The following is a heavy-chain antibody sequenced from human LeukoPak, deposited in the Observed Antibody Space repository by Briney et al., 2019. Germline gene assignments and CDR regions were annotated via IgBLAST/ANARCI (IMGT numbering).Heavy chain of an antibody. V-gene: IGHV3-30*18. Sequence: GRSLRLSCAASGFTFSSYGMHWVRQAPGKGLEWVAVISYDGSNKYYADSVKGRFTISRDNSKNTLYLQMNSLRAEDTAVYYCAKGEYGYQLLRGYFDYWGQGTLVTVSS. J-gene: IGHJ4*02. CDR1: GFTFSSYG. CDR3: AKGEYGYQLLRGYFDY. D-gene: IGHD2-2*01. CDR2: ISYDGSNK.